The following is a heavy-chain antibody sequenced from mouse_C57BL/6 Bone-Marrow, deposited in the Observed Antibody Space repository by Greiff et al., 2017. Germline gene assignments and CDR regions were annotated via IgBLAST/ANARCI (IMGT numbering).Heavy chain of an antibody. Sequence: VQLQQPGAELVKPGASVKLSCKASGYTFTSYWMQWVKQRPGQGLEWIGEIDPSDSYTNYNQKFKGKATLTVDTSSSTAYMQLRSLTSEDSAVYYCARSSLYYYAMDYWGQGTSVTVSS. J-gene: IGHJ4*01. CDR1: GYTFTSYW. CDR2: IDPSDSYT. CDR3: ARSSLYYYAMDY. V-gene: IGHV1-50*01. D-gene: IGHD6-1*01.